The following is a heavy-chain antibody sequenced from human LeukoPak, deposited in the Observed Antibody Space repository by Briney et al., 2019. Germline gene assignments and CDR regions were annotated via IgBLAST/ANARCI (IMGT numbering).Heavy chain of an antibody. D-gene: IGHD3-22*01. CDR3: ARGVHYYDISGYYYGAFDI. CDR2: INPNSGGT. CDR1: GYTFTGYY. J-gene: IGHJ3*02. Sequence: GASVTVSCKASGYTFTGYYMHWVRQAPGQGLEWMGWINPNSGGTNYAQKFQGRVTMTRDTSISTAYMELSRLRSDDTAVYYCARGVHYYDISGYYYGAFDIWGQGTMVTVSS. V-gene: IGHV1-2*02.